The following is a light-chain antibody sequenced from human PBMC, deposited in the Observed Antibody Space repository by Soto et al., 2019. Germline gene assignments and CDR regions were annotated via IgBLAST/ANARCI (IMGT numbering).Light chain of an antibody. CDR3: QQYGNSSPNT. J-gene: IGKJ2*01. V-gene: IGKV3-20*01. CDR1: QSVSSSY. CDR2: GAS. Sequence: EIVLTQSPGTLSLSPGERATLSCRASQSVSSSYLAWHQQKPGQAPMLLIYGASSRATGIPDRFSGSGSWTNFSPTISRLEPQDFAVYYCQQYGNSSPNTFGQGTKLEIK.